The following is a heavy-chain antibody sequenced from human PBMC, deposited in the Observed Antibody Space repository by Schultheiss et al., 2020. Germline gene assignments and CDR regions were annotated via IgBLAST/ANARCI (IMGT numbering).Heavy chain of an antibody. CDR2: IWYDGSNK. J-gene: IGHJ4*02. Sequence: GGSLRLSCAASGFTFSSYAMSWVRQAPGKGLEWVAVIWYDGSNKYYADSVKGRFTISRDNSKNTLYLQMNSLRAEDTAVYYCARGPKGSGGKSSPLIDYWGQGTLVTGSS. V-gene: IGHV3-33*08. CDR3: ARGPKGSGGKSSPLIDY. CDR1: GFTFSSYA. D-gene: IGHD3-10*01.